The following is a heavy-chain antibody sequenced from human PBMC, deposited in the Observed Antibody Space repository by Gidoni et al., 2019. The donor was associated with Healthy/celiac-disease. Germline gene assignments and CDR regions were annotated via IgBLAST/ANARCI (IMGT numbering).Heavy chain of an antibody. D-gene: IGHD3-10*01. CDR2: ISSSSSTI. CDR3: ARDQGNVLLWFGELLDYGMDV. Sequence: EVQLVESGGGLVQPGGSLRLSCAASGFTFSSYSLNWVRQAPGKGLEWVSYISSSSSTIYYADSVKGRFTISRDNAKNSLYLQMNSLRDEDTAVYYCARDQGNVLLWFGELLDYGMDVWGQGTTVTVSS. V-gene: IGHV3-48*02. CDR1: GFTFSSYS. J-gene: IGHJ6*02.